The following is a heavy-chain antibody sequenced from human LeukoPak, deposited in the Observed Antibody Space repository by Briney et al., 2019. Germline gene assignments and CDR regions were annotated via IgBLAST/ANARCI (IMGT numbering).Heavy chain of an antibody. CDR1: GYSFSNYS. J-gene: IGHJ4*02. Sequence: GESLQISCKGSGYSFSNYSNGWVRQLPGKGLEWMGIIYTGDSDTRYSPSFEGPVTISADKSISTPYLQWSSLTASDTAMYYCARRAYCGGDCYVDYWGQGTLVTVSS. CDR3: ARRAYCGGDCYVDY. D-gene: IGHD2-21*02. V-gene: IGHV5-51*01. CDR2: IYTGDSDT.